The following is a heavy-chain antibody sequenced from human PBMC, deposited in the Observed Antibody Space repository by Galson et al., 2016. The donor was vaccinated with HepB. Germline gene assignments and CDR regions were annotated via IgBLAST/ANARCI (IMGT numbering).Heavy chain of an antibody. Sequence: LRLSCAASGFPFSTYAMSWVRQAPGKGLEWVAVISFDGSNKHYADSVKGRFTISRVNSMNTVYLQMNSLRGDDTAVYYCARARFRDWYFDLWGRGTLVTVS. CDR3: ARARFRDWYFDL. CDR1: GFPFSTYA. CDR2: ISFDGSNK. J-gene: IGHJ2*01. V-gene: IGHV3-30*04.